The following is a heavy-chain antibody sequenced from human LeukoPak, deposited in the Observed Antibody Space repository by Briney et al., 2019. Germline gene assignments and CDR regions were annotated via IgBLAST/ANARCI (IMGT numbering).Heavy chain of an antibody. V-gene: IGHV3-23*01. CDR3: AKDPTGGFDP. J-gene: IGHJ5*02. CDR2: ISGSGGST. D-gene: IGHD1-14*01. Sequence: GGSLRLSCAASGFIFSSYAMSWVRQAPGKGLEWVSTISGSGGSTYYADSVKGRFTISRDNSKNTVYLQMNSLRVEDTAVYYCAKDPTGGFDPWGQGTLVTVSS. CDR1: GFIFSSYA.